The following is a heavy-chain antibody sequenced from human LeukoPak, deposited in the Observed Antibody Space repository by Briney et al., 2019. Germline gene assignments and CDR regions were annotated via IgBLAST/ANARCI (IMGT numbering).Heavy chain of an antibody. J-gene: IGHJ4*02. CDR1: GYTFTRYY. Sequence: GASVKVSCKASGYTFTRYYMHWVRQAPGQGLEWMGWINPNSGGTNYAQKFQGRVTMTRDTSISTAYMELSRLRSDDTAVYYCARGRVYYDSSGLFDYWGQGTLVTVSS. V-gene: IGHV1-2*02. CDR2: INPNSGGT. D-gene: IGHD3-22*01. CDR3: ARGRVYYDSSGLFDY.